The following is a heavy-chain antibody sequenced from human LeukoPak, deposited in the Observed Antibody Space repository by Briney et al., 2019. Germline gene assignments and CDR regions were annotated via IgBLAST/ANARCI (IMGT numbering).Heavy chain of an antibody. CDR3: AKEAQRYFDL. CDR2: ISYDGSNK. J-gene: IGHJ2*01. V-gene: IGHV3-30*18. Sequence: GGSLRLSCAASGFTFSSYGMHWVRQAPGKGLEWVAVISYDGSNKYYADSVKGRFTISRDNSKNTLYLQMNSLRAEDTAVYYCAKEAQRYFDLWGRGTLVTVSS. CDR1: GFTFSSYG.